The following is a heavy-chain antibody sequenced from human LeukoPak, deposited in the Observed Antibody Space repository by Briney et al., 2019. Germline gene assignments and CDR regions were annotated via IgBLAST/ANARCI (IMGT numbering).Heavy chain of an antibody. CDR3: ARVNFGKQLVDY. CDR1: GFTFSSYS. V-gene: IGHV3-21*01. D-gene: IGHD6-13*01. Sequence: QPGGSLRLSCAASGFTFSSYSMNWVRQAPGKGLEWVSSISSSSSYIYYADSVKGRFTISRDNAKNSLYLQMNSLRAEDTAVYYCARVNFGKQLVDYWGQGTLVTVSS. CDR2: ISSSSSYI. J-gene: IGHJ4*02.